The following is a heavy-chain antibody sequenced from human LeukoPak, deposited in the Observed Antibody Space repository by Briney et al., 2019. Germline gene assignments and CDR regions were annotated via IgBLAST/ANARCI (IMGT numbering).Heavy chain of an antibody. D-gene: IGHD2-2*01. CDR3: ARDRCSSTSCFLFDY. CDR1: GGTFSSYA. J-gene: IGHJ4*02. Sequence: GSSVKVSCKASGGTFSSYAISWVRQAPGHGLEWMGGIIPIFGTANYAQKFQGRVTITADESTSTAYMELSSLRSEDTAVYYCARDRCSSTSCFLFDYWGQGTLVTVSS. V-gene: IGHV1-69*01. CDR2: IIPIFGTA.